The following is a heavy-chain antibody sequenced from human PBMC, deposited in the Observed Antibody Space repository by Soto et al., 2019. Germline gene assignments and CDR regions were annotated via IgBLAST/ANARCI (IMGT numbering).Heavy chain of an antibody. D-gene: IGHD3-3*01. Sequence: GGSLRLSCAASGFTFGRYAMTWVRQAPGKGLEWVSSLSGSGSSTYYADSVKGRFTISRDNSKDMLHLQMHSLRAEDTAVYYCAKDARLFDYGFWSGGNAAFDIWGQGTKVTV. CDR3: AKDARLFDYGFWSGGNAAFDI. CDR2: LSGSGSST. CDR1: GFTFGRYA. J-gene: IGHJ3*02. V-gene: IGHV3-23*01.